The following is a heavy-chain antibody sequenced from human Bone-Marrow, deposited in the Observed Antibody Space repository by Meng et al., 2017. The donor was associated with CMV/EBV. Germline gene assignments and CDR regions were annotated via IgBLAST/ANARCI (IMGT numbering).Heavy chain of an antibody. CDR2: VYFSGST. V-gene: IGHV4-59*01. CDR3: ARGIAARRIFSLGYYYYGMDV. D-gene: IGHD6-6*01. CDR1: GGSINPYY. J-gene: IGHJ6*02. Sequence: GSLRLSCTVSGGSINPYYWSWIRQPPGKGLEWIGFVYFSGSTNYNPSLKSRATISVDESKNHFSLRLTSVTAADTAVYYCARGIAARRIFSLGYYYYGMDVWGQGTTVTVPS.